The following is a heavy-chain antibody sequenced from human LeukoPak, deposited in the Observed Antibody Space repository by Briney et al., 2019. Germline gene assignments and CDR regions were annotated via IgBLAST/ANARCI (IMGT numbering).Heavy chain of an antibody. Sequence: GGSLRLSCAASGFTFSSYAMSWVRQAPGKGLEWVSAISCSGGSTYYADSVTGRFTISRDNSKHTLYLQMNSLRADDTAVYYCAKATYDFWSGDYMDVWGKGTTVTVSS. CDR1: GFTFSSYA. CDR2: ISCSGGST. V-gene: IGHV3-23*01. J-gene: IGHJ6*03. D-gene: IGHD3-3*01. CDR3: AKATYDFWSGDYMDV.